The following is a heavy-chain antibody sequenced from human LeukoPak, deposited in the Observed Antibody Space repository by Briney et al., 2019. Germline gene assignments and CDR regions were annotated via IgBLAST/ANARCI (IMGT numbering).Heavy chain of an antibody. CDR1: GFTFRTYS. J-gene: IGHJ3*01. D-gene: IGHD2/OR15-2a*01. CDR3: ARLSALLGDVFDV. CDR2: TTASSSTM. Sequence: GGSLRLSCVASGFTFRTYSMTWVRQAPGKGLEWVSYTTASSSTMFHTDAVKGRFTISRDNAKNTLYLQMNSLRADDTAVYYCARLSALLGDVFDVWGQGTMVSVSS. V-gene: IGHV3-48*01.